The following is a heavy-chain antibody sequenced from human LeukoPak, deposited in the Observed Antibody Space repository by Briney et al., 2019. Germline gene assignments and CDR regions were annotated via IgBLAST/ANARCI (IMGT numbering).Heavy chain of an antibody. D-gene: IGHD6-6*01. CDR3: ARAQLDEYYFDY. CDR1: GFTFSSYA. CDR2: ISSSSSYI. V-gene: IGHV3-21*01. Sequence: GGSLRLSCAASGFTFSSYAMSWVRQAPGKGLEWVSSISSSSSYIYYADSVKGRFTISRDNARNSLYLQMNSLRAEDTAVYYCARAQLDEYYFDYWGQGTLVTVSS. J-gene: IGHJ4*02.